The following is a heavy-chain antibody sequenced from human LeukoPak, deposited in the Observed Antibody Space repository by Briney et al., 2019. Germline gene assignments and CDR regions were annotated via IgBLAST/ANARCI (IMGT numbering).Heavy chain of an antibody. CDR3: AKAYDILTGYDKNWFDP. CDR1: GFTFDDYA. V-gene: IGHV3-9*01. J-gene: IGHJ5*02. CDR2: ISWNSGSI. Sequence: GGSLRLSCAASGFTFDDYAMHWVRQAPGKGLEWVSGISWNSGSIGYADSVEGRFTISRDNAKNSLYLQMNSLRAEDTALYYCAKAYDILTGYDKNWFDPWGQGTLVTVSS. D-gene: IGHD3-9*01.